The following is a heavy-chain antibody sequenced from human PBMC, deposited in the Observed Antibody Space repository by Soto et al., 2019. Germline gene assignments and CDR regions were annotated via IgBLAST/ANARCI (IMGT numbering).Heavy chain of an antibody. CDR2: INAGNVNT. Sequence: QVQLGQSGAEVKKPGASVKVSCKASGYTFTSYAMHWVRQAPGQRLVWIGWINAGNVNTKYSQQFQGRGTITRDTSASTAYMELSSLRSEDTAVYYCARDSHVLPTVTEYYYYYYMYVWGKGTTVTVSS. CDR1: GYTFTSYA. CDR3: ARDSHVLPTVTEYYYYYYMYV. V-gene: IGHV1-3*01. J-gene: IGHJ6*03. D-gene: IGHD4-4*01.